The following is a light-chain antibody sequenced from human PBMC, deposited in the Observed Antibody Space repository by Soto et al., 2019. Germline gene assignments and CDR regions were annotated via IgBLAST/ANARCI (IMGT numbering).Light chain of an antibody. V-gene: IGLV2-8*01. CDR2: EVS. CDR1: SSDVGGYNY. CDR3: SSYAGSNNLV. J-gene: IGLJ2*01. Sequence: QSVLTQPPSASGSPGQSVTISCTGTSSDVGGYNYVSWYQQHPGKAPKLMIYEVSKRPSGVPDRFSGSKSGNTASLTVSGXXXXXXXXYXCSSYAGSNNLVFGGGTKL.